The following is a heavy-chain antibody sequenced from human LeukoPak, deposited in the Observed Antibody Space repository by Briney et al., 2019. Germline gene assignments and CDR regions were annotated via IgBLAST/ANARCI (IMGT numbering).Heavy chain of an antibody. D-gene: IGHD3-22*01. CDR3: ARAYYYDSSGGYYYYMDV. CDR2: IIPIFGTA. CDR1: GGTFSSYA. J-gene: IGHJ6*03. V-gene: IGHV1-69*13. Sequence: GASVKVSCKASGGTFSSYAISWVRQAPGQGLEWMGGIIPIFGTANYAQKFQGRVTITADESTSTAYMELSSLRSEDTAVYYCARAYYYDSSGGYYYYMDVWGKGTTVTISS.